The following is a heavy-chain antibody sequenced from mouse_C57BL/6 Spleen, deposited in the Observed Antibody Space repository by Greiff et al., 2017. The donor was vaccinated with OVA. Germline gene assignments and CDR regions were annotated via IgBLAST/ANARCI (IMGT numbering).Heavy chain of an antibody. V-gene: IGHV1-31*01. D-gene: IGHD1-1*01. CDR1: GYSFTGYY. Sequence: EVKLQESGPELVKPGASVKISCKASGYSFTGYYMHWVKQSHGNILDWIGYIYPYNGVSSYNQKFKGKATLTVDKSSSTAYMELRSLTSEDSAVYYCARGDYGSSYNYFDYWGQGTTLTVSS. J-gene: IGHJ2*01. CDR2: IYPYNGVS. CDR3: ARGDYGSSYNYFDY.